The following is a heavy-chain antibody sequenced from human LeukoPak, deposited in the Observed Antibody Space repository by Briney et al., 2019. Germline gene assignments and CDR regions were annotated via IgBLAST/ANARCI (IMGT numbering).Heavy chain of an antibody. D-gene: IGHD2-15*01. CDR3: AREGGDIVVVVAAKGGYYFDY. CDR1: GGTFSSYA. V-gene: IGHV1-69*01. CDR2: IIPIFGTA. Sequence: SVKASCKASGGTFSSYAISWVRQAPGQGLEWMGGIIPIFGTANYAQKFQGRVTITADESTSTAYMELSSLRSEDTAVYYCAREGGDIVVVVAAKGGYYFDYWGQGTLVTVSS. J-gene: IGHJ4*02.